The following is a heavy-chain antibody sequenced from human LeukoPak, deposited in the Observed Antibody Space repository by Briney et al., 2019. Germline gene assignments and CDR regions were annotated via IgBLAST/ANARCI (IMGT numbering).Heavy chain of an antibody. CDR1: GYTFTGYY. D-gene: IGHD2/OR15-2a*01. Sequence: ASVKVPCKTSGYTFTGYYIHWVRQAPGRGLEWMGWINPNSGGAKYAQRFQGRVNMTSDTSITTAYMELNRLTSDDTAVYYCARGDRRVVIAPDYWVQGALVTVSS. J-gene: IGHJ4*02. CDR2: INPNSGGA. V-gene: IGHV1-2*02. CDR3: ARGDRRVVIAPDY.